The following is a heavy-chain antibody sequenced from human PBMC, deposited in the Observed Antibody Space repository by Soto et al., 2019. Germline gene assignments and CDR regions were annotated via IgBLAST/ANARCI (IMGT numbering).Heavy chain of an antibody. J-gene: IGHJ6*02. CDR1: GFTFSSDW. Sequence: GGSLRLSCAASGFTFSSDWMHWVRQAPGKGLVWVSRINFDGSDTSYADSVKGRFTISRDNAKNTLYLQMNSLRAEDTAVYYCARERGKWELLYCYYYGMDVWGQGTTVTVSS. V-gene: IGHV3-74*01. CDR2: INFDGSDT. D-gene: IGHD1-26*01. CDR3: ARERGKWELLYCYYYGMDV.